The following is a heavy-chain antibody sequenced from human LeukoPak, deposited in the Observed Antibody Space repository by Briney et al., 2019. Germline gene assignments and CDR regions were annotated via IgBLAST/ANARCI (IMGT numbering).Heavy chain of an antibody. D-gene: IGHD4/OR15-4a*01. CDR3: AMVPSDYHYGMEV. V-gene: IGHV3-66*01. CDR1: GCTVSSNY. J-gene: IGHJ6*01. CDR2: IYSGGST. Sequence: GGSLTLTCATSGCTVSSNYMSWIRQAPGKGLEWVSVIYSGGSTYYGDSVKGRFTISRDNSKNTLYLQMNSLRAEDTAVYYCAMVPSDYHYGMEVWGQGTTVT.